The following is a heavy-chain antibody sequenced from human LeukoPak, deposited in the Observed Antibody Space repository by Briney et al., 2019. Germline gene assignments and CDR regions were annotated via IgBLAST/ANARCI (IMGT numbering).Heavy chain of an antibody. Sequence: ASVKVSCKASGGTFSIYAISWVRQAPGQRLEWMGWINAGNGNTKYSQKFQGRVTITRDTSASTAYMELSSLRSEDTAVYYCARGLGDYGDYGYGMDVWGQGTTVTVSS. J-gene: IGHJ6*02. V-gene: IGHV1-3*01. CDR3: ARGLGDYGDYGYGMDV. CDR2: INAGNGNT. D-gene: IGHD4-17*01. CDR1: GGTFSIYA.